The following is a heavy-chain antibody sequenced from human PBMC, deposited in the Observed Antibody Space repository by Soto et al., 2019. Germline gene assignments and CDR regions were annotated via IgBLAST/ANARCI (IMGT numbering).Heavy chain of an antibody. CDR3: ARDVGQLWSWTYYFDY. J-gene: IGHJ4*02. CDR1: GFTFSSYA. CDR2: ISYDGSNK. Sequence: AGGSLRLSCAASGFTFSSYAMHWVRQAPGKGLEWVAVISYDGSNKYYADSVKGRFTISRDNSKNTLYLQMNSLRAEDTAVYYCARDVGQLWSWTYYFDYWGQGTLVTVSS. V-gene: IGHV3-30-3*01. D-gene: IGHD5-18*01.